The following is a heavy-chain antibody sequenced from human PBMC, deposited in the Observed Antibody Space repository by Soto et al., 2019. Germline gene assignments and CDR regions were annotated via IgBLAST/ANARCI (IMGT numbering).Heavy chain of an antibody. CDR3: ARARALQDIVVVPAAMGFDY. V-gene: IGHV4-34*01. Sequence: SETLSLTCAVYGGSFSGYYWSWIRQPPGKGLEWIGEINHSGSTNYNPSLKSRVTISVDTSKNQFSLKLSSVTAADTAVYYCARARALQDIVVVPAAMGFDYWGQGTLVTVSS. CDR1: GGSFSGYY. J-gene: IGHJ4*02. D-gene: IGHD2-2*01. CDR2: INHSGST.